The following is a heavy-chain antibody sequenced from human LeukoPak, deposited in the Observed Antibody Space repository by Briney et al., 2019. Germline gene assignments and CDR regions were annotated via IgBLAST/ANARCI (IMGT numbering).Heavy chain of an antibody. Sequence: ASVKVSCKASGYTFTSYYMHWVRQAPGQGLEWMGIINPSGGSTSYAQKFQGRVTMTRDMSTSTVYMELSSLRSEDTAVYYCATEGITMVRGVIIIDLDFQHWGQGTLVTVSS. V-gene: IGHV1-46*01. CDR1: GYTFTSYY. D-gene: IGHD3-10*01. J-gene: IGHJ1*01. CDR3: ATEGITMVRGVIIIDLDFQH. CDR2: INPSGGST.